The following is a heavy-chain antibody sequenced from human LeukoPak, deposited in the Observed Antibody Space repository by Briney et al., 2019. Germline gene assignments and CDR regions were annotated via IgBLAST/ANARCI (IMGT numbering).Heavy chain of an antibody. CDR1: GFDFSSNW. CDR3: ARDGVYGGNSGDYFDY. Sequence: GGSLRLSCAASGFDFSSNWMHWVRQAPGKGLEWVAVISYDGSNKYYADSVKGRFTISRDNSKNTLYLQMNSLRAEDTAVYYCARDGVYGGNSGDYFDYWGQGTLVTVSS. CDR2: ISYDGSNK. J-gene: IGHJ4*02. D-gene: IGHD4-23*01. V-gene: IGHV3-30-3*01.